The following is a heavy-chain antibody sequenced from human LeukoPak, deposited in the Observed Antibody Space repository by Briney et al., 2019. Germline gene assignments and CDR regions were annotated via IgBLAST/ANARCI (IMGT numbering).Heavy chain of an antibody. Sequence: VGSLRLSCAASGFTFRSYAMHWVRQAPSPQLKSWTVISYDGSNKYYADSVKGRFTISRDNAKNTLYLQMNSLRAEDTAVYYCARGRWLQSPFDYWGQGTLVTVSS. CDR3: ARGRWLQSPFDY. D-gene: IGHD5-24*01. CDR1: GFTFRSYA. V-gene: IGHV3-30*01. J-gene: IGHJ4*02. CDR2: ISYDGSNK.